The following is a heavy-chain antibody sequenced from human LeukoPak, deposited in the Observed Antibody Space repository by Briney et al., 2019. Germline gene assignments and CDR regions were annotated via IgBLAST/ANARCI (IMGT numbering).Heavy chain of an antibody. D-gene: IGHD3-9*01. CDR2: ICLADSET. CDR3: ARNYDILAGYYPFDH. V-gene: IGHV5-51*01. J-gene: IGHJ5*02. Sequence: ESLQIPCKGSGYSFASNWIGWARQMPGKGLEWMGSICLADSETRLSPSFQGQVTISAEKSISHPYLQWSSLKASDTAIYYCARNYDILAGYYPFDHWGQGTLVTVSS. CDR1: GYSFASNW.